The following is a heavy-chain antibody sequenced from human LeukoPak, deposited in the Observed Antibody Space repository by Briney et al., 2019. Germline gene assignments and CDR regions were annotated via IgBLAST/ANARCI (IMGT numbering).Heavy chain of an antibody. J-gene: IGHJ3*02. CDR1: GVSISSGGYY. CDR3: ARSPSRFYDSSGYPDAFDI. V-gene: IGHV4-30-2*01. CDR2: IYHSGST. Sequence: SQTLSLTCTVSGVSISSGGYYWSWIRQPPGKGLEWIGYIYHSGSTYYNPSLKSRVTISVDRSKNQFSLKLSSVTAADTAVYYCARSPSRFYDSSGYPDAFDIWGQGTMVTVSS. D-gene: IGHD3-22*01.